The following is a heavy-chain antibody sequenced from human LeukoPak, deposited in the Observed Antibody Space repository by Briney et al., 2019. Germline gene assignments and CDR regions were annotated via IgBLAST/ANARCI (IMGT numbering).Heavy chain of an antibody. D-gene: IGHD3-10*01. CDR1: GGSFSGYY. J-gene: IGHJ5*02. V-gene: IGHV4-34*01. CDR3: ARGRMVRGSGFDP. CDR2: INHSGST. Sequence: PSETLSLTCAVYGGSFSGYYWSWIRQPPGKGLEWIGEINHSGSTNHNPSLKSRVTISVDTSKNQFSLKLSAVTAADTAVYYCARGRMVRGSGFDPWGQGTLVTVSS.